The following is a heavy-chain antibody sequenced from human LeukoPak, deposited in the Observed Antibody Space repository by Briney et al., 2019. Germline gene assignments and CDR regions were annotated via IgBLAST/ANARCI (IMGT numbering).Heavy chain of an antibody. Sequence: SETLSLTCAVYGGSFSGYYWSWIRQPPGKGLEWIGKINHSGGTNYNPSLKSRVTISVDKSKNQFSLNLTSVSAADTAVYHCARNAAYNLDYWGQGTLVTVSS. V-gene: IGHV4-34*01. CDR3: ARNAAYNLDY. J-gene: IGHJ4*02. CDR1: GGSFSGYY. CDR2: INHSGGT. D-gene: IGHD1-1*01.